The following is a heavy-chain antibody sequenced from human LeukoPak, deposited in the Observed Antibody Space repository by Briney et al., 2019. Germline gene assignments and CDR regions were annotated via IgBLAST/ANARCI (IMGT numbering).Heavy chain of an antibody. D-gene: IGHD2-15*01. V-gene: IGHV4-31*03. CDR3: ARDLGGGSFDF. CDR2: IYYSGST. J-gene: IGHJ4*02. Sequence: PSQTLSLTCTVSGGSISNGVYYWSWIRQHPGKGLEWIGYIYYSGSTYYSPSLKSRLTMSVDTSKDQFSLKLSSVTAADTAVYYCARDLGGGSFDFWGQGTLVTVSS. CDR1: GGSISNGVYY.